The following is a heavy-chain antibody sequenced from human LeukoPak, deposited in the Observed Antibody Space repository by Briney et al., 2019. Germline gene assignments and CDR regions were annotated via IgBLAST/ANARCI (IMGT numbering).Heavy chain of an antibody. CDR1: GGTFSSYA. D-gene: IGHD2-2*01. J-gene: IGHJ6*03. CDR2: IIPIFGTA. Sequence: GASVKVSCKASGGTFSSYAISWVRQAPGQGLEWMGGIIPIFGTANYAQKFQGRVTITADESTSTAYMELSSLRSEDTAVYYCARAGSTSFGPYYYMDVWGKGTTVTVSS. V-gene: IGHV1-69*13. CDR3: ARAGSTSFGPYYYMDV.